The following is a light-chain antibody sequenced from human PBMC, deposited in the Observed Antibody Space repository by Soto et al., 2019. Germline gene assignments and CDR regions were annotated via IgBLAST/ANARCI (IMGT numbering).Light chain of an antibody. CDR1: QSVSSY. CDR3: QQRSNWPPWT. Sequence: EIVLTQSPATLSLSPGERATLSCRASQSVSSYLAWYQQKPGQAPRLLIYDASNRATGIPARFSGSGSGTDFTLTSSSLEPDDFAVYYCQQRSNWPPWTFVQGTKVEIK. J-gene: IGKJ1*01. V-gene: IGKV3-11*01. CDR2: DAS.